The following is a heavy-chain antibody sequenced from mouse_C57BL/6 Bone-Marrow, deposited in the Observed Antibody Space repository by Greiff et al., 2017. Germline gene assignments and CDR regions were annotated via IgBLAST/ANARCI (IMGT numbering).Heavy chain of an antibody. D-gene: IGHD4-1*01. V-gene: IGHV1-80*01. CDR2: IYPGDGDT. CDR3: ARNWDGGYYFDY. J-gene: IGHJ2*01. CDR1: GYAFSSYW. Sequence: SGAELVKPGASVKISCKASGYAFSSYWMNWVKQRPGKGLEWIGQIYPGDGDTNYNGKFKGKATLTADKSSSTAYMQLSSLTSEDSAVYFCARNWDGGYYFDYWGQGTTLTVSS.